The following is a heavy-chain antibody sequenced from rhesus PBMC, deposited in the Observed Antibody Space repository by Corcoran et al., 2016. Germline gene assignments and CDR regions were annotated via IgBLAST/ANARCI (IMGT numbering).Heavy chain of an antibody. J-gene: IGHJ4*01. CDR3: TTDSYFDY. Sequence: EVQLVESGGGLVQPGGSLRLSCAASGFPFSNVWMNWVRPAPGKGLEWVARNKSKADGGTAEDAASGKGRITNSRDDSKNTQYMQMSSLKTEDTAVYDCTTDSYFDYWGQGVLVTVSS. V-gene: IGHV3-30*01. CDR1: GFPFSNVW. CDR2: NKSKADGGTA.